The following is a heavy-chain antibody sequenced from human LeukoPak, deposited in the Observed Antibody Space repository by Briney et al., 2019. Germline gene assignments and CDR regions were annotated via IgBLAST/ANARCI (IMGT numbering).Heavy chain of an antibody. CDR2: IYYSGST. CDR3: ARGSSAYYDYDY. V-gene: IGHV4-31*03. D-gene: IGHD3-3*01. Sequence: SETLSLTCTVSGGSISSGGYYWSWIRQHPGKGLEWIGYIYYSGSTYYNPSLKSRVTISVDTSKYQFSLELSSVTAADTAVYYCARGSSAYYDYDYWGQGTLVTVSS. CDR1: GGSISSGGYY. J-gene: IGHJ4*02.